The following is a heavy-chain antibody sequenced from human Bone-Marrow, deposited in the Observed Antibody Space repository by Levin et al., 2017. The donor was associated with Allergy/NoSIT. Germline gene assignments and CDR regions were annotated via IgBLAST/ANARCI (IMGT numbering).Heavy chain of an antibody. V-gene: IGHV4-39*01. Sequence: SETLSLTCTVSGGSISSSSYYWGWIRQPPGKGLEWIGSIYYSGSTYYNPSLKSRVTISVDTSKNQFSLKLSSVTAADTAVYYCARHGYYYGSEWAFDIWGQGTMVTVSS. D-gene: IGHD3-10*01. CDR3: ARHGYYYGSEWAFDI. CDR2: IYYSGST. CDR1: GGSISSSSYY. J-gene: IGHJ3*02.